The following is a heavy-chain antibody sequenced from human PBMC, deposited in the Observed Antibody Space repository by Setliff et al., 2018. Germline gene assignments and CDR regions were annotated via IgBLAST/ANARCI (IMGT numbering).Heavy chain of an antibody. CDR3: ARGQPPTPRPYFYHMDV. CDR1: GYTFSAYD. CDR2: MSPQSDNT. V-gene: IGHV1-8*02. D-gene: IGHD2-15*01. Sequence: ASVKVSCKASGYTFSAYDFNWVRQAPGQGLEWVGSMSPQSDNTVYAQKFLGRVTLTKNTSISTAYMELSSLRSEDTAVYYCARGQPPTPRPYFYHMDVWGKGTTVTVSS. J-gene: IGHJ6*03.